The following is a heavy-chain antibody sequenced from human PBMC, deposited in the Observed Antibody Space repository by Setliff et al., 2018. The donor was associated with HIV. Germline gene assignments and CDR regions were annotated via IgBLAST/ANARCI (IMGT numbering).Heavy chain of an antibody. J-gene: IGHJ5*02. Sequence: ETLSLTCTVSGGSISNSRYYWSWIRQPPGKGLEWIGSIYYSGSTHYNPSLKSRVTISVDTSKNQFSLKLSSVTAADAAVYYCASRVYYYDSSGYLREEGFDPWGQGTLVTVS. V-gene: IGHV4-39*01. CDR3: ASRVYYYDSSGYLREEGFDP. D-gene: IGHD3-22*01. CDR2: IYYSGST. CDR1: GGSISNSRYY.